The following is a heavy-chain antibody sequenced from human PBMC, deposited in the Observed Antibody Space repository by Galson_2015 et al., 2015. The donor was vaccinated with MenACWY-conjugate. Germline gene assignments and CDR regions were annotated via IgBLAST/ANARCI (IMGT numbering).Heavy chain of an antibody. V-gene: IGHV3-7*03. CDR3: ARGGFWSGYYLYFDY. CDR1: GFTFSSFW. J-gene: IGHJ4*02. D-gene: IGHD3-3*01. Sequence: SLRLSCAASGFTFSSFWLSWVRHTPGKGLESVANINQDGRGKFYVDSVKGRFTISRDNAKNSLYLQMNSLRAEDTAVYYCARGGFWSGYYLYFDYWGQGSLVTVSS. CDR2: INQDGRGK.